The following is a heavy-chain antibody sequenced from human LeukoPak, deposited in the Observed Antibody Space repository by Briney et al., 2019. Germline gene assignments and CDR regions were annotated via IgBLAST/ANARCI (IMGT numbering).Heavy chain of an antibody. CDR1: GDSISTYY. D-gene: IGHD5-18*01. J-gene: IGHJ3*02. CDR3: ARSRSGYSYDHAAFEI. Sequence: PSETLSLTCTVSGDSISTYYWSWIRQPPGKGLEWIAYIDYRGSTTYNPSLRSRVTISVDTSRNQFSLKLNSVTAADTAVYYCARSRSGYSYDHAAFEIWGQGTMVTVSS. CDR2: IDYRGST. V-gene: IGHV4-59*01.